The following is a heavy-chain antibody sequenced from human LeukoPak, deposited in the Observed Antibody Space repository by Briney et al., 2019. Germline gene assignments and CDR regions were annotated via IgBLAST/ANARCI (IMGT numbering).Heavy chain of an antibody. CDR1: GYTFISYY. CDR3: ARDYGAGSYYKKIDF. D-gene: IGHD3-10*01. Sequence: ASVKVSCKASGYTFISYYMHWVRQAPGQGLEWMGIINPSGGSTRYAQKFQGRVTMTRDTSTRTVYMEVSSLRSDDTAVYYCARDYGAGSYYKKIDFWGQGTLVTVSS. V-gene: IGHV1-46*01. CDR2: INPSGGST. J-gene: IGHJ4*02.